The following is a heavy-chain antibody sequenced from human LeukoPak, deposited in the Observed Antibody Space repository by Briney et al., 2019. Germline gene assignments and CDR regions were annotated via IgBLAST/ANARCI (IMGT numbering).Heavy chain of an antibody. D-gene: IGHD3-22*01. CDR2: ISGSGGST. CDR3: AKSGYYYDSSGYREIDY. Sequence: GGSLRLSCAASGFTFSSYAMSWVRQAPGKGLEWVSAISGSGGSTYYADSVKGRFTISRDNSKNTLYLQMNSLRAEDTAVYYCAKSGYYYDSSGYREIDYWGQGTLVTVSS. J-gene: IGHJ4*02. V-gene: IGHV3-23*01. CDR1: GFTFSSYA.